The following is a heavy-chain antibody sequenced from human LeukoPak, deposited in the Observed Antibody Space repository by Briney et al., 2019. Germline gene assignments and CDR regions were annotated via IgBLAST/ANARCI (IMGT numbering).Heavy chain of an antibody. CDR1: GDSISSSSYY. CDR2: IFYSGGT. J-gene: IGHJ3*02. Sequence: SETLSLTCTVSGDSISSSSYYWGWIRQPPGKGLEWIGSIFYSGGTYYKPSLKSRVTISLDTSKNQFSLMLTSVTAADTAVYYCARDDYYYDTPSRAFDNWSQGTMVTVSS. D-gene: IGHD3-22*01. V-gene: IGHV4-39*07. CDR3: ARDDYYYDTPSRAFDN.